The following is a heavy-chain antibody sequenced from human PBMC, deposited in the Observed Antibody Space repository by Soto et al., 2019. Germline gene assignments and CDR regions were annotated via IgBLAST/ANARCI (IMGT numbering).Heavy chain of an antibody. Sequence: QVQLVQSGAEVKKPGSSVKVSCKASGGTFSSYTIGWVRQAPGQGLEWMGRIIPILGIANYAQKFQGRVTITADKSTSTAYMELSSLRSEDTGVYYCARAPSALHFDYWGQGTLVTVSS. J-gene: IGHJ4*02. V-gene: IGHV1-69*02. D-gene: IGHD2-15*01. CDR2: IIPILGIA. CDR3: ARAPSALHFDY. CDR1: GGTFSSYT.